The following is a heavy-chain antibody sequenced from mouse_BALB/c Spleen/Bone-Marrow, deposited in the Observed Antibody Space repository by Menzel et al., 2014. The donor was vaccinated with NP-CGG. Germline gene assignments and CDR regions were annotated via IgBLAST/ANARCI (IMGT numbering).Heavy chain of an antibody. D-gene: IGHD1-1*01. CDR1: GYSFTGYF. J-gene: IGHJ2*01. Sequence: EVQLQQFGPELVKPQASVKISCKASGYSFTGYFMNWVMQSHGKSLEWIGRINPYNGDTFYNQKFKGKATLTVDKSSSTAHMELRSLASEDSAVYYCARPGYYGSSYFDYWGQGTTLTVSS. V-gene: IGHV1-20*02. CDR2: INPYNGDT. CDR3: ARPGYYGSSYFDY.